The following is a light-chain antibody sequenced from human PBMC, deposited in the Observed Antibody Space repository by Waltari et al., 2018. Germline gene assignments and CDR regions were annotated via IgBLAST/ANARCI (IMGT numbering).Light chain of an antibody. CDR3: QSYDTSLSVV. CDR1: GSNLGAGYA. Sequence: QSVLTQPPSVSGAPGQRVPTSCTGSGSNLGAGYAVHWYQQHPGKAPKLLIYGTSTRPPGVPDRFFGSQSGTSASLAITALQAEDEAEYYCQSYDTSLSVVFGGGTKLTVL. J-gene: IGLJ2*01. CDR2: GTS. V-gene: IGLV1-40*01.